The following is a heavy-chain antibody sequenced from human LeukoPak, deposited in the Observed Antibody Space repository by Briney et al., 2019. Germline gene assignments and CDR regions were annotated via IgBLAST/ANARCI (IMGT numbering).Heavy chain of an antibody. Sequence: SETLSLTCTVSGGSISSYYWSWIRQPAGKGLEWIGRIYTSGSTNYNPSLKSRVTMSVDTSKNQFSLKLSSVTAADTAVYYCARGPPGGYDYRSGFYYYYYMDVWGKGTTVTVSS. J-gene: IGHJ6*03. CDR1: GGSISSYY. D-gene: IGHD5-12*01. CDR2: IYTSGST. V-gene: IGHV4-4*07. CDR3: ARGPPGGYDYRSGFYYYYYMDV.